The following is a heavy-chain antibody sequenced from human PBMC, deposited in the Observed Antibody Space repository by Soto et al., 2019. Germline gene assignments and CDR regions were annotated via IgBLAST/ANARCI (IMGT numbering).Heavy chain of an antibody. V-gene: IGHV1-69*02. CDR3: ASVGTGSGYYLDY. J-gene: IGHJ4*02. CDR1: GGTFSSYT. D-gene: IGHD3-22*01. Sequence: QVQLVQSGAEVKKPGSSVKVSCKASGGTFSSYTISWVRQAPGQGLEWMGRIIPILGIANYAQKVQGRVTITADKSTSTAYMELSSLRSEDTAVYYRASVGTGSGYYLDYWGQGTLVTVSS. CDR2: IIPILGIA.